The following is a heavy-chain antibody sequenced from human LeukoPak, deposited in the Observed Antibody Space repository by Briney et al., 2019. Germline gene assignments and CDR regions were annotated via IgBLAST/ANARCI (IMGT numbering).Heavy chain of an antibody. J-gene: IGHJ6*02. Sequence: ASVKVSCMASGYTFTRYGISWVRQAPGQGLEWMGWISAYNGNTNYAQKLQGRVTMTTDTSTSTAYMELRSLRSDDTAVYYCARVIRLRLYYGSGKYYYGMDVWGQGTTVTVSS. CDR1: GYTFTRYG. D-gene: IGHD3-10*01. CDR2: ISAYNGNT. CDR3: ARVIRLRLYYGSGKYYYGMDV. V-gene: IGHV1-18*01.